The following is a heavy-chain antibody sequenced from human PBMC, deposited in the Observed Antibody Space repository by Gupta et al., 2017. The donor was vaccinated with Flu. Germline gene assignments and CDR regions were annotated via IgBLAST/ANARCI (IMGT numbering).Heavy chain of an antibody. V-gene: IGHV4-38-2*01. J-gene: IGHJ3*01. D-gene: IGHD1-26*01. CDR1: GYFISSGFY. Sequence: QVQLQESGPGLVKPSETLSLTCGVSGYFISSGFYWAWIRQPPGKELEWIGSIYHNGNTFHNPSLRSRVTMSVDKSQNEFSLKLLSVTASDAAAYYCARHAGAGLGTSAPGDFDVWGQGTTVTVSS. CDR2: IYHNGNT. CDR3: ARHAGAGLGTSAPGDFDV.